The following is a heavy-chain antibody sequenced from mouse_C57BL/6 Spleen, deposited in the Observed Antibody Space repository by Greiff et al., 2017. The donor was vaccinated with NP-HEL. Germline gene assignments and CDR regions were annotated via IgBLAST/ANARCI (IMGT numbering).Heavy chain of an antibody. CDR2: VDPANGNT. Sequence: VQLQQTVAELLRPGASVKLFFTASGLYNKKTYMPWVKTRPEQGLEGIGRVDPANGNTKYAPKFQGKATITADTSSNTAYLQLSSLTSEDTAIYYCARWNYGSSSLDYWGQGTTLTVSS. J-gene: IGHJ2*01. CDR3: ARWNYGSSSLDY. D-gene: IGHD1-1*01. CDR1: GLYNKKTY. V-gene: IGHV14-3*01.